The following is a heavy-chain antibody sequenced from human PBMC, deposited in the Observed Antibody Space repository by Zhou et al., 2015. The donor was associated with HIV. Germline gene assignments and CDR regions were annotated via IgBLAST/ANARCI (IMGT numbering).Heavy chain of an antibody. CDR1: GGAFSDFA. J-gene: IGHJ3*01. D-gene: IGHD3-16*01. CDR2: LIPLFETP. CDR3: ARSSVNHDYAFDL. Sequence: QVQLMQSGSEVKKPGSSVKVSCRTSGGAFSDFAINWVRQAPGQGLEWMGSLIPLFETPNYAQRFQGRVSITADTSTSTAYMELSSLTSEDTAVYFCARSSVNHDYAFDLWGQGTKVIVSS. V-gene: IGHV1-69*06.